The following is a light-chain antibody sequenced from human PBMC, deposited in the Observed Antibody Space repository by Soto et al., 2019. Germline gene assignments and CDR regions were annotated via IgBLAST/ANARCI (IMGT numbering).Light chain of an antibody. V-gene: IGLV2-14*03. CDR3: TSWTTSTTMI. CDR2: DVN. J-gene: IGLJ2*01. CDR1: SSDIGAYNF. Sequence: QSVLTQPASVSGSPAQSITISCTGTSSDIGAYNFVSWYQQHPGKAPKLMLYDVNIRPSGVSNRFSGSKSGNTASLTISGLQAEDEADYYCTSWTTSTTMIFGGGTKVTVL.